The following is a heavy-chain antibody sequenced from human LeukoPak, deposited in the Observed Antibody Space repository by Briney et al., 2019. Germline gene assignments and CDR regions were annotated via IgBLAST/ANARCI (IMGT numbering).Heavy chain of an antibody. CDR2: INPNSGGT. J-gene: IGHJ4*02. Sequence: GASVKVSCKASGYTFTGYYMHWVRQAPGQELEWMGWINPNSGGTNYAQKFQGRVTMTRDTSISTAYMELSRLRSDDTAAYYCAKPHYYYDSSGYGYWGQGTLVTVSS. D-gene: IGHD3-22*01. CDR1: GYTFTGYY. V-gene: IGHV1-2*02. CDR3: AKPHYYYDSSGYGY.